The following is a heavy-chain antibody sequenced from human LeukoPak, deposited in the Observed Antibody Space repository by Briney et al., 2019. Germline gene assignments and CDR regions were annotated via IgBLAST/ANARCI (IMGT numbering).Heavy chain of an antibody. CDR2: INHSGST. CDR3: ARGLLNRSSFRRYGAFDI. Sequence: SETLSLTCAVYGGSFSGYYWSWIRQPPGKGLEWIGEINHSGSTNYNPSLKSRVTISVDTSKNQFSLKLSSVTAADTAVYYCARGLLNRSSFRRYGAFDIWGQGTMVTVSS. J-gene: IGHJ3*02. CDR1: GGSFSGYY. V-gene: IGHV4-34*01. D-gene: IGHD6-13*01.